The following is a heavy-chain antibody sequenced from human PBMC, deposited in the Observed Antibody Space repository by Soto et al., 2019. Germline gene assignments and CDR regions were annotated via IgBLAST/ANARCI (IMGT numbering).Heavy chain of an antibody. V-gene: IGHV3-30*03. CDR2: LAFDGSQE. CDR1: GFSFNTSG. CDR3: ATKVRVTNYLYYGMDV. J-gene: IGHJ6*02. Sequence: QVQLVESGGGVVQPGRALRLSCAASGFSFNTSGMHWVRQAPGKGLEWVAVLAFDGSQEFYGDSVRGRFTISIDNSKNTLFLQTKSLTPEDTAVYYCATKVRVTNYLYYGMDVWGQGTTVTVSS. D-gene: IGHD2-21*02.